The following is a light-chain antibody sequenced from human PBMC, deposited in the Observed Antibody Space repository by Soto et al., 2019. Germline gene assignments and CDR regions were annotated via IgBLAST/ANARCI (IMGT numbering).Light chain of an antibody. CDR1: QSISSW. Sequence: DIQMTQSPSTLSASVGDRVTITCRASQSISSWLAWYQQKPGKAPKLLIYDASSLESGVPSRFSGSGSDTELTLTLNNLQPDDFATYHCQQYNRYSLTFGGGTKVEIK. J-gene: IGKJ4*01. V-gene: IGKV1-5*01. CDR2: DAS. CDR3: QQYNRYSLT.